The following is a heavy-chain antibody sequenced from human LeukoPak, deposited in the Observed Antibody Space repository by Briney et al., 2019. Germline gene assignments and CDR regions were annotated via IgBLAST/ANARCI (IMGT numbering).Heavy chain of an antibody. D-gene: IGHD3-22*01. J-gene: IGHJ4*02. CDR1: GGTFSSYA. CDR2: IIPIFGIA. CDR3: ARGGRYYYDSSGYHDY. V-gene: IGHV1-69*04. Sequence: SVKVSCKASGGTFSSYAISWVRQAPGQGLEWMGRIIPIFGIANYAQKFQGRVTITADKSTSTAYMELSSLRSEDTAVYYCARGGRYYYDSSGYHDYWGQGTLVTVSS.